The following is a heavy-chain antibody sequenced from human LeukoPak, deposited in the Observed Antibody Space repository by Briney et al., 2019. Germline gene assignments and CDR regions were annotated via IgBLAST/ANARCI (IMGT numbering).Heavy chain of an antibody. D-gene: IGHD3-3*01. Sequence: SVKVSCKASGGTFSSYAISWVRQAPGQGLEWMGGIIPIFGTANYAQKFQGRVTITADKSASTAYMELSSLRSEDMAVYYCARARYETRIWPKSRYDYYHYMDVWGKGTTVTVSS. CDR1: GGTFSSYA. J-gene: IGHJ6*03. CDR2: IIPIFGTA. CDR3: ARARYETRIWPKSRYDYYHYMDV. V-gene: IGHV1-69*06.